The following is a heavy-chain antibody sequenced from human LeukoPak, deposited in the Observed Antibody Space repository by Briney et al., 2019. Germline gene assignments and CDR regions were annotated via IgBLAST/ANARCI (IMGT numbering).Heavy chain of an antibody. CDR1: GGTFSSYA. CDR3: ARTSIGAGTYYFDY. CDR2: IIPILGIA. D-gene: IGHD1-1*01. V-gene: IGHV1-69*04. Sequence: GASVKVSCKASGGTFSSYAISWVRQAPGQGLEWMGRIIPILGIANYAQRFQGRVTMTGDMSTSTVYMELSSLRSEDMAVYYCARTSIGAGTYYFDYWGQGTPVTVSS. J-gene: IGHJ4*02.